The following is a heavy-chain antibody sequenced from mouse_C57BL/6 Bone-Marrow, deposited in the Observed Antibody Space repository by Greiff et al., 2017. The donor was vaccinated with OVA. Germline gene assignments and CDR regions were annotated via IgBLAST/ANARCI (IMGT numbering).Heavy chain of an antibody. CDR1: GYTFTSYT. D-gene: IGHD5-1*01. CDR3: ARRLPYLYFDY. CDR2: INPSSGYT. V-gene: IGHV1-4*01. J-gene: IGHJ2*01. Sequence: VKLQQSGAELARPGASVKMSCKASGYTFTSYTMHWVKQRPGQCLEWIGYINPSSGYTKYNQKFKDKATLTADKSSSTAYMQLSSLTSEDSAVYYCARRLPYLYFDYWGQGTTLTVSS.